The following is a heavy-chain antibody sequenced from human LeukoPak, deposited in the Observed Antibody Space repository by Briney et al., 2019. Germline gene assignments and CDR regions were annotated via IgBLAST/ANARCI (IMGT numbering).Heavy chain of an antibody. V-gene: IGHV3-7*01. CDR1: GFTFSSYW. J-gene: IGHJ4*02. Sequence: GGSLRLSCAASGFTFSSYWMSWVRQAPGKGLEWVANIKQDGSEKYYVDSVKGRFTISRDNAKNSLYLQMNSLRAEDTAVYYCARSEYCYDSSGYGYWGQGTLVTVSS. D-gene: IGHD3-22*01. CDR3: ARSEYCYDSSGYGY. CDR2: IKQDGSEK.